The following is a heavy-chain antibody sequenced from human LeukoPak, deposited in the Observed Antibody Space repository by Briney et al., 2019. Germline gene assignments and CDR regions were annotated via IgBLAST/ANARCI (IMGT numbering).Heavy chain of an antibody. V-gene: IGHV1-46*01. CDR3: ARDLHMTHSSSPLFDY. D-gene: IGHD6-6*01. J-gene: IGHJ4*02. CDR2: INPSGGST. Sequence: ASVKVSCKASGYTFTNYYMHWVRRAPGQGLEWMGIINPSGGSTSYAQKFQGRVTMTKDTSTSTVYMELSSLRSEDTAVYYCARDLHMTHSSSPLFDYWGQGTLVTVSS. CDR1: GYTFTNYY.